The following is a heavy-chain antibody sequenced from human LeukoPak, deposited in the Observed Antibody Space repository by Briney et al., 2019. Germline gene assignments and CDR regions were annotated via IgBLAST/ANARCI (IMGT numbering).Heavy chain of an antibody. Sequence: GASVKVSCKASGYTFTSYGISWVRQAPGQGLEWMGWISAYNGHTKYAQKFQGRVTMTTDTSTSTAYMELSSLRSEDTAVYYCARGDYYGSGSYWGQGTLVTVSS. CDR2: ISAYNGHT. J-gene: IGHJ4*02. CDR1: GYTFTSYG. D-gene: IGHD3-10*01. CDR3: ARGDYYGSGSY. V-gene: IGHV1-18*01.